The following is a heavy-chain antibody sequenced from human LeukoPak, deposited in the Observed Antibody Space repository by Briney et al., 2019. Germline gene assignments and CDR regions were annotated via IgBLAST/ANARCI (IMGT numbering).Heavy chain of an antibody. D-gene: IGHD3-22*01. CDR2: LSYTGRT. CDR3: ARLLDNDISGDPDTFDV. J-gene: IGHJ3*01. V-gene: IGHV4-59*11. CDR1: GGSLSCHY. Sequence: ETLSLTCTVSGGSLSCHYRSWIRHPPGKRLELIGYLSYTGRTKYNPSLQSRVTISIHTSKSQFSLKLTSVTSADTAVYSCARLLDNDISGDPDTFDVWGQGTTVIVSS.